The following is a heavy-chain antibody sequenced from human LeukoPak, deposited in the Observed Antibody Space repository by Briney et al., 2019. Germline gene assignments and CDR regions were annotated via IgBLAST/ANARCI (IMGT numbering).Heavy chain of an antibody. CDR3: VVVVLIGYNWFDP. J-gene: IGHJ5*02. Sequence: SVKVSCKASGGTFSSYAISWVRQAPGQGLEWMGGIIPIFGTANYAQKFQGRVTITTDESTSTAYMELSSLRSEDTAVYYCVVVVLIGYNWFDPWGQGTLVTVSS. V-gene: IGHV1-69*05. CDR2: IIPIFGTA. CDR1: GGTFSSYA. D-gene: IGHD3-22*01.